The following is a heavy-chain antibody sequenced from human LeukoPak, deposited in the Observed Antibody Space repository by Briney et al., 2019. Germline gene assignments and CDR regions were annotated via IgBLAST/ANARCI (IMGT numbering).Heavy chain of an antibody. J-gene: IGHJ4*02. D-gene: IGHD1-26*01. Sequence: GGSLRLSCAASGFDFSGAYMNWIRQAPGKGLEWVGLIKNKHEHQATDYAAPVRERFIITRDDSSSTLFLQMNSLKTEDTAVYYCVTDANRILGARGTGYWGQGILVTVSS. V-gene: IGHV3-15*07. CDR3: VTDANRILGARGTGY. CDR1: GFDFSGAY. CDR2: IKNKHEHQAT.